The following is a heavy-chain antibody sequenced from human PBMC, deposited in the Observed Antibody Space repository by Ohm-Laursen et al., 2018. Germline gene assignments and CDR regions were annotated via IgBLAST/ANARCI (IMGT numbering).Heavy chain of an antibody. Sequence: SLRLSCSASGFTFSSYAINWVRQAPGKGLEWVSAISGSGGSTYYADSVKGRFTISRDNSKNTLYLQMNSLRAEDTAVYYCAKDLASRIYSSGWLPYYFDYWGQGTLVTVSS. CDR2: ISGSGGST. J-gene: IGHJ4*02. D-gene: IGHD6-19*01. V-gene: IGHV3-23*01. CDR3: AKDLASRIYSSGWLPYYFDY. CDR1: GFTFSSYA.